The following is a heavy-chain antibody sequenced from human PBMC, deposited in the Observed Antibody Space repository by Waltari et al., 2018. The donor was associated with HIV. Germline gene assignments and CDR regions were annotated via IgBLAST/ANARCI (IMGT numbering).Heavy chain of an antibody. J-gene: IGHJ4*02. CDR2: IFYSGNT. CDR1: GGSISSRDYY. D-gene: IGHD6-19*01. V-gene: IGHV4-39*07. CDR3: ARQWLALYFDY. Sequence: QLQVQESGPGLVKPSETLSLTCTVSGGSISSRDYYWGWIRQPPGKGLEWIGIIFYSGNTYSHPSLKSRVTISVDTSKSQFSLNLSSVTAADTAVYYCARQWLALYFDYWGQGTLVTVSS.